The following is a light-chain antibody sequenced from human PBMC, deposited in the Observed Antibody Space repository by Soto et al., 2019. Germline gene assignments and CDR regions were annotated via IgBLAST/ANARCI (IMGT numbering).Light chain of an antibody. V-gene: IGLV1-47*01. CDR3: GAWDDRLSGSSV. CDR1: SSNIGSSY. CDR2: RNN. Sequence: QAVVTQPPSASGTPGQRVTISCSGSSSNIGSSYVYWYQQLPGTAPKLLIYRNNQRPSGVPDRFSGSKSGTSASLAISGLRSEDEADYYCGAWDDRLSGSSVFGTGTKLTVL. J-gene: IGLJ1*01.